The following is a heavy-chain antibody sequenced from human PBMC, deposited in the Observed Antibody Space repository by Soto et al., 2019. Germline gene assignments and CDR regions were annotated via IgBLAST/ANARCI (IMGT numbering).Heavy chain of an antibody. CDR1: GYTFTSYY. J-gene: IGHJ6*02. Sequence: ASVKVSCKASGYTFTSYYMHWVRQAPGQGLEWMGLIIPTGGNTIYAQKFQGRVTMTRDTSTSTVYMDLSSLRSEDTAVYYCASYRGRDYYYYGMDVWGQGTTVTVSS. D-gene: IGHD1-26*01. V-gene: IGHV1-46*01. CDR3: ASYRGRDYYYYGMDV. CDR2: IIPTGGNT.